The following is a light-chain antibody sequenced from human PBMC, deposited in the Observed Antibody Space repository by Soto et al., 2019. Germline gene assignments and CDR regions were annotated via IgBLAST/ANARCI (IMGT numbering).Light chain of an antibody. V-gene: IGKV3-11*01. CDR1: QSVSSY. J-gene: IGKJ4*01. Sequence: EIVLSQSPATLSFSPGERATLSCRASQSVSSYLAWYQQKPGQAPRLLIYDASNRATGIPARFSGSGSGTDFTLTISSLESEDFAVYYCQQRSNWPPTFGGGTKVDIK. CDR2: DAS. CDR3: QQRSNWPPT.